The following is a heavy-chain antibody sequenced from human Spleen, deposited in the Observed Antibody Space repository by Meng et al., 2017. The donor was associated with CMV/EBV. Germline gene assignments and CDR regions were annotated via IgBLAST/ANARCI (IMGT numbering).Heavy chain of an antibody. CDR3: AKEGRLRLSSKRANSWFDP. CDR1: GYSFTAYY. J-gene: IGHJ5*02. V-gene: IGHV1-2*02. CDR2: INPLSGGT. D-gene: IGHD6-25*01. Sequence: ASVKVSCKASGYSFTAYYMHWVRQAPGQGLEWMGWINPLSGGTNFAQKFQGRVTMTRDTSISTAYMELSRLTSDDTAVYYCAKEGRLRLSSKRANSWFDPWGQGTLVTVSS.